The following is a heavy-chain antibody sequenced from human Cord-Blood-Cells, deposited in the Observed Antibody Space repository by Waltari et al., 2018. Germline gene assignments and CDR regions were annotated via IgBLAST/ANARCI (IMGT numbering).Heavy chain of an antibody. CDR2: IYYSGST. CDR1: GGSIRSSSYY. J-gene: IGHJ4*02. V-gene: IGHV4-39*01. D-gene: IGHD6-6*01. CDR3: ARLEYSSYFDY. Sequence: QLQLQESGPGLVKPSVILSLTCPVSGGSIRSSSYYWGWIRQPPGKGLEWIGRIYYSGSTYYNPSLKSRVTISVDTSKNQFSLKLSSVTAADTAVYYCARLEYSSYFDYWGQGTLVTVSS.